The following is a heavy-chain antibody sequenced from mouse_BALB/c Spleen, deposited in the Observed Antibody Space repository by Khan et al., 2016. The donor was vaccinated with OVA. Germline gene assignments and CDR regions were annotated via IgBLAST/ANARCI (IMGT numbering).Heavy chain of an antibody. Sequence: EVQLQQSGPELVKPGASVKISCKTSGYTFTEYTMHWVKQSPGQSLEWIGNINPNNGGTSYNQRFKDKATLTVDKSSSTAYMELRSLISDESAVDYCARGRTYYWGQGTTLTVSS. J-gene: IGHJ2*01. CDR3: ARGRTYY. V-gene: IGHV1-18*01. D-gene: IGHD3-3*01. CDR2: INPNNGGT. CDR1: GYTFTEYT.